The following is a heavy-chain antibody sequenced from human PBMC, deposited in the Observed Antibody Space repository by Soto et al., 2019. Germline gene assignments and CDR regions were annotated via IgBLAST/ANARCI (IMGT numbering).Heavy chain of an antibody. J-gene: IGHJ6*03. D-gene: IGHD2-15*01. CDR1: GGSFSGYY. V-gene: IGHV4-34*01. Sequence: SETLSLTCAVYGGSFSGYYWSWIRQPPGKGLEWIGEINHSGSTNYNPSLKSRVTISVDTSKNQFSLKLSSVTAADTAVYYCARGKRQGGQRDYYYYMDVWGKGTTVTVSS. CDR2: INHSGST. CDR3: ARGKRQGGQRDYYYYMDV.